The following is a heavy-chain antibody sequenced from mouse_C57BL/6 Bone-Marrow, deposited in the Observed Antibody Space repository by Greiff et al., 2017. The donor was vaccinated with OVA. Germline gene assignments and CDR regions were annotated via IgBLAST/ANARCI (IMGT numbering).Heavy chain of an antibody. CDR2: IHPNSGST. CDR1: GYTFTSYW. J-gene: IGHJ1*03. Sequence: QVQLQQPGAELVKPGASVKLSCKASGYTFTSYWMHWVKQRPGQGLEWIGMIHPNSGSTNYNEKFKSKATLTVDKSSSTAYMRLSSLTSEDSAVYYCARGRPYWYFDVWGTGTTGTVSS. CDR3: ARGRPYWYFDV. V-gene: IGHV1-64*01.